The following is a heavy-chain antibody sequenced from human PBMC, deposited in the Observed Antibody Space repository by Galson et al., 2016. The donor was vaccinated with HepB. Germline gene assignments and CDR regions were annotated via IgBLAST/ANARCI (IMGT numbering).Heavy chain of an antibody. D-gene: IGHD2-2*01. V-gene: IGHV3-64*02. CDR3: ARDTLSSPWDLDY. CDR1: GFTFSSYA. J-gene: IGHJ4*02. Sequence: SLRLSCAASGFTFSSYAMHWVRQAPGKGLGYVSAITGNGGTTYYADSVKGRFTISRDNSENTLYLQMGSLRAEDMAVYYCARDTLSSPWDLDYWGQGTLVTVSS. CDR2: ITGNGGTT.